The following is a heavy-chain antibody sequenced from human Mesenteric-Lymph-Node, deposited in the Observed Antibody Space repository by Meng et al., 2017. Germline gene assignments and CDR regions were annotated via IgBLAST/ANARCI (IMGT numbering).Heavy chain of an antibody. V-gene: IGHV3-21*01. CDR2: ISSSSSSI. Sequence: GGSLRLSCAASGFTFSRYSMNWVRQAPGKGLEWVSSISSSSSSIYYADSVKGRFTISRDNAKNSLYLQMNSLRAEDTAVYYCARDSGAYDYVWGSYRYNWFDPWGQGTLVTVSS. CDR3: ARDSGAYDYVWGSYRYNWFDP. J-gene: IGHJ5*02. CDR1: GFTFSRYS. D-gene: IGHD3-16*02.